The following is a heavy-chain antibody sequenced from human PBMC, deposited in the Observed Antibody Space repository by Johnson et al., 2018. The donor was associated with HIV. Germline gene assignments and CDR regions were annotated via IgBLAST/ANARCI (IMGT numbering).Heavy chain of an antibody. CDR1: GFTFSSYA. Sequence: VQLVESGGGLVQPVGSLRLSCAASGFTFSSYAMSWVRQAPGKGLEWVSAISGSGGSTYYADSVKGRFTISRDNAKNSLYLQMNSLRAEDTALYYCARDLRVVVAAPIGAATSHVFDIWGQGTMVTVSS. D-gene: IGHD2-15*01. CDR3: ARDLRVVVAAPIGAATSHVFDI. V-gene: IGHV3-23*04. J-gene: IGHJ3*02. CDR2: ISGSGGST.